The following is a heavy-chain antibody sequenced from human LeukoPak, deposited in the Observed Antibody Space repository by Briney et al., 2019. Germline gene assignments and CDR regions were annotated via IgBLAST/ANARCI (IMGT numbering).Heavy chain of an antibody. CDR3: ASYPRYSSSPPFDY. J-gene: IGHJ4*02. CDR2: INPNTGGT. V-gene: IGHV1-2*02. Sequence: GASVKVSCKASGYTFTGYYMRWVRQAPGQGFEWMGWINPNTGGTNYAQNFQGRVTMTRDTSISTAYMELSGLRSDDTAVYYCASYPRYSSSPPFDYWGQGTLVTVSS. D-gene: IGHD6-6*01. CDR1: GYTFTGYY.